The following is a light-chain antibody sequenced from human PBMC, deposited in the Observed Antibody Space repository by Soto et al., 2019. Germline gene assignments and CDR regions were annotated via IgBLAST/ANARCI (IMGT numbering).Light chain of an antibody. V-gene: IGKV3-11*01. CDR2: DAS. CDR1: QSVISN. Sequence: EGVFALVPGTLSLSPGERATLSCRASQSVISNLAWYQQKPGQAPRLLIYDASNRDTGFPATFSGSGSGTELALTISSLEPEDLEVYYCQCRSNWASLPFGQGTRLEIK. CDR3: QCRSNWASLP. J-gene: IGKJ5*01.